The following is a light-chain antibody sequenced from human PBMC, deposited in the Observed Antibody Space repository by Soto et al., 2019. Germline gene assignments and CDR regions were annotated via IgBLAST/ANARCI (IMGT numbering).Light chain of an antibody. CDR3: QQYYSSLAIT. J-gene: IGKJ5*01. Sequence: DIQMTQSPSSLSASVGDRVTITCQASHDITSYLNWYQHKPGKAPKLLIYDASILEAGVPSRFSGSGSGTDFTLTITSVQAEDVAVYYCQQYYSSLAITFGQGTRLEIK. V-gene: IGKV1-33*01. CDR2: DAS. CDR1: HDITSY.